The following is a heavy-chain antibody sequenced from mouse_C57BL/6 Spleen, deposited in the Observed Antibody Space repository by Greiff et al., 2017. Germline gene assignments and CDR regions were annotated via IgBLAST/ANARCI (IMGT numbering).Heavy chain of an antibody. D-gene: IGHD1-1*01. J-gene: IGHJ3*01. CDR2: IHPNSGST. CDR3: ARAYYGSSTPFAY. Sequence: QVQLQQPGAELVKPGASVKLSCKASGYTFTSYWMHWVKQRPGQGLEWIGMIHPNSGSTNYNEKFKSKATLTVDKSSSTAYMQLSSLTSEDSAVYYCARAYYGSSTPFAYWGLGTLVTVSA. V-gene: IGHV1-64*01. CDR1: GYTFTSYW.